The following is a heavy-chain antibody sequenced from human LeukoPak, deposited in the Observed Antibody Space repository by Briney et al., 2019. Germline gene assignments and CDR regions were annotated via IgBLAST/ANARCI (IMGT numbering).Heavy chain of an antibody. D-gene: IGHD2-2*01. CDR2: IYYSGST. V-gene: IGHV4-59*01. Sequence: PSETLSLTCTVSGGSISSYYWSWIRQPPGKGLEWIGYIYYSGSTNYNPSLKSRVTISVDTSKNQFSLKLGSVTAADTAVYYCARGTPVPAADYFDYWGQGTLVTVSS. CDR1: GGSISSYY. J-gene: IGHJ4*02. CDR3: ARGTPVPAADYFDY.